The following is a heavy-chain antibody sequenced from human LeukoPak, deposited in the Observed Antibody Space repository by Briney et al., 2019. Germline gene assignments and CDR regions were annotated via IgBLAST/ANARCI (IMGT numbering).Heavy chain of an antibody. CDR1: GYTFTTYA. Sequence: ASVKVSCKASGYTFTTYAVIWVRQAPGKGLEWMGGFDPEDGETIYAQKFQGRVTMTEDTSTDTAYMELSSLRSEDTAVYYCATESPRWNFDYWGQGTLVTVSS. CDR2: FDPEDGET. J-gene: IGHJ4*02. V-gene: IGHV1-24*01. D-gene: IGHD1-1*01. CDR3: ATESPRWNFDY.